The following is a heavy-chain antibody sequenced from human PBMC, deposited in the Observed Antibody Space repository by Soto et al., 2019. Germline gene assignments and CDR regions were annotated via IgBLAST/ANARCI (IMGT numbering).Heavy chain of an antibody. J-gene: IGHJ4*02. CDR3: ARLGGGYYDSTGYYPDY. CDR2: IYYSGST. V-gene: IGHV4-39*01. CDR1: GGSISSSTYY. Sequence: LQLQESGPGLVKPSETLSLTCTVSGGSISSSTYYWGWIRQPPGKGLEWIGNIYYSGSTYYNPSLKSRVTISVDTSKNQFSLKLSSVTAADTAVYYCARLGGGYYDSTGYYPDYWGQGTLVTVSS. D-gene: IGHD3-22*01.